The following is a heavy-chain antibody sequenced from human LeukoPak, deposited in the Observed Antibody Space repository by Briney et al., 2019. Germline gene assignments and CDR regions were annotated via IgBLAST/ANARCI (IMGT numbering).Heavy chain of an antibody. CDR2: INQDGSEK. Sequence: GGSLRLSCAASGFAFSSYWMSWVRQAPGKGLEWVAQINQDGSEKYYVDSVKGRFTVSRDNAKNSLYLQMNSLRAEDTAVYYCATHPGDYWFGYLQLWGQGTLVTVSS. D-gene: IGHD3-10*01. CDR1: GFAFSSYW. CDR3: ATHPGDYWFGYLQL. V-gene: IGHV3-7*01. J-gene: IGHJ4*02.